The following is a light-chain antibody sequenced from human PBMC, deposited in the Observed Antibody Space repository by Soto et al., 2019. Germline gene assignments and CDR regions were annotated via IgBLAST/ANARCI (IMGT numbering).Light chain of an antibody. V-gene: IGKV3-11*01. CDR3: QQRSNWPRTWT. CDR1: QSVSSY. Sequence: EIVLTQSPATLSLSPGERATLSCRASQSVSSYLAWYQQKPGQAPRLLIYDASNRATGIPARFSGSGSGTDFTLPISSLEPEDFAVYYCQQRSNWPRTWTFGQGTTVEIK. J-gene: IGKJ1*01. CDR2: DAS.